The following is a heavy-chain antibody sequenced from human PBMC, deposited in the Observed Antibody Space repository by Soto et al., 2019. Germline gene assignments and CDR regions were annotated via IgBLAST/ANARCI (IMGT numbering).Heavy chain of an antibody. CDR2: IYYSGST. CDR1: GGSISSGGYY. Sequence: QVQLQESGPGLVKPSQTQSLTCTVSGGSISSGGYYWSWIRQHPGKGLEWIGYIYYSGSTYYNPFLKSRVTISVDTSKNQFSLKLSSVTAADTAVYYCARVRRWRGLNYFDYWGHGTLVTVSS. V-gene: IGHV4-31*03. J-gene: IGHJ4*01. D-gene: IGHD3-16*01. CDR3: ARVRRWRGLNYFDY.